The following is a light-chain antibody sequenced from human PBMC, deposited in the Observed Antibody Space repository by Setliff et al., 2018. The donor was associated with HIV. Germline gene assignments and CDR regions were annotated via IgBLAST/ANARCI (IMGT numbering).Light chain of an antibody. CDR2: SVT. J-gene: IGLJ2*01. CDR1: NSDIGSHDY. Sequence: QSALAQPASVSGSPGQSITISCSGTNSDIGSHDYVSWYQQHPGKAPKLIIFSVTYRPSGVSGRFSGSKSGNTASLTISGLQAEDEADYYCSSYTTTLEGAIFGGGTKVTVL. CDR3: SSYTTTLEGAI. V-gene: IGLV2-14*03.